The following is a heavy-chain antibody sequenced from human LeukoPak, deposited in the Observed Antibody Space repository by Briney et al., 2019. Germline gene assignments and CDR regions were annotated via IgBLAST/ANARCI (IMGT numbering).Heavy chain of an antibody. CDR1: GFTVSSNY. CDR2: IYSGGST. J-gene: IGHJ6*02. Sequence: GGSLRLSCAASGFTVSSNYMSWVRQAPGKGLEWVSVIYSGGSTYYADSVKGRFTISRDNSKNTLYLQMNSLRAEDTAVYYCASRAGGAAKLPYYYGMDVWGQGTTVTVSS. CDR3: ASRAGGAAKLPYYYGMDV. V-gene: IGHV3-66*01. D-gene: IGHD4-23*01.